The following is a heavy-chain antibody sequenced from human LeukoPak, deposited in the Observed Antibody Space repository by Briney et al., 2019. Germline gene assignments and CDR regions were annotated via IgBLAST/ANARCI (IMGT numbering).Heavy chain of an antibody. V-gene: IGHV3-53*01. Sequence: PGGSLRPSCAASGFTVSSNYMSWVRQAPGKGLEWVSVIYSGGSTYYADSVKGRFTISRDNSKNTLYLQMNSLRAEDTAVYYCARGFDSSGYGHFDYWGQGTPVTVSS. J-gene: IGHJ4*02. CDR3: ARGFDSSGYGHFDY. CDR2: IYSGGST. D-gene: IGHD3-22*01. CDR1: GFTVSSNY.